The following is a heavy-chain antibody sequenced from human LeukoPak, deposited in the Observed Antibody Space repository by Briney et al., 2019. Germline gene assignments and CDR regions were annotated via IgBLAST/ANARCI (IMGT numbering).Heavy chain of an antibody. CDR3: ARDLGFSTYYFDY. CDR2: IYTSGST. V-gene: IGHV4-61*02. Sequence: SETLSLTWTVSGGSISSGSYYSSCIRQPAGKGLEWIGRIYTSGSTNYNPSLKSRVTISVDTSKNHFSLKLSSVTAADTAVYYCARDLGFSTYYFDYWGQGTLVTVSS. J-gene: IGHJ4*02. CDR1: GGSISSGSYY. D-gene: IGHD2/OR15-2a*01.